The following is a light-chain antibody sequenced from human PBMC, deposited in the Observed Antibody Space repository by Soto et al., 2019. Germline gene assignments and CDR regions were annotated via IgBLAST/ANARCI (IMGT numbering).Light chain of an antibody. J-gene: IGKJ5*01. CDR3: QQYGSSPPIT. CDR2: GAS. CDR1: QSVSSSY. Sequence: EIVLTQSPGTLSLSPGERATLSCRASQSVSSSYLAWYQQKPGQAPRLLIYGASSRATGLPDRLSGSGSGTDFTLTISRLEPEDFAVYYCQQYGSSPPITFGQGTRLEIK. V-gene: IGKV3-20*01.